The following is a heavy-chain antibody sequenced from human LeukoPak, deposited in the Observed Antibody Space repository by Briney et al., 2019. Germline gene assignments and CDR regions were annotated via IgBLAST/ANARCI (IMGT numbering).Heavy chain of an antibody. Sequence: GGSLRLSCAASGFTFSNLWMSWVRQAPGKGLKRVANIKQDGSDKYYVDSVKGRFTISRDNAKNSLYLQMNSLRAEDTAIYYCATSTAAAGTDWGQGTLVTVSS. J-gene: IGHJ4*02. CDR2: IKQDGSDK. D-gene: IGHD6-13*01. CDR3: ATSTAAAGTD. V-gene: IGHV3-7*03. CDR1: GFTFSNLW.